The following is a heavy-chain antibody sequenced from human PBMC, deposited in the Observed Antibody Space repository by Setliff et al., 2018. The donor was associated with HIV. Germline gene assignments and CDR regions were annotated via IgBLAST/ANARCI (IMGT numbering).Heavy chain of an antibody. D-gene: IGHD5-18*01. CDR2: INEDGSTT. J-gene: IGHJ4*02. Sequence: PGGSLTLSCVVSGFTFSNYWLNWVRQAPGKGLVWVSRINEDGSTTTYADSVKGRFTISRDNAKSTLYLQMNSLRAEDTAVYYCARVISGYSYGYDYWGQGTLVTVSS. CDR1: GFTFSNYW. V-gene: IGHV3-74*01. CDR3: ARVISGYSYGYDY.